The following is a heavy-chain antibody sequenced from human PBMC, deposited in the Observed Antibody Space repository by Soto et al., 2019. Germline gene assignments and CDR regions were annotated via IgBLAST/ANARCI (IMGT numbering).Heavy chain of an antibody. J-gene: IGHJ5*02. V-gene: IGHV4-34*01. CDR3: ARGLPKYYSSSWSPYHNWFDP. CDR1: GGSFSGYY. D-gene: IGHD6-13*01. Sequence: SETLSLTCAVYGGSFSGYYWSWIRQPPGKGLEWIGEINHSGSTNYNPSLKSRVTISVDTSKNQFSLKLSSVTAADTAVYYCARGLPKYYSSSWSPYHNWFDPWGQGPLVTVSS. CDR2: INHSGST.